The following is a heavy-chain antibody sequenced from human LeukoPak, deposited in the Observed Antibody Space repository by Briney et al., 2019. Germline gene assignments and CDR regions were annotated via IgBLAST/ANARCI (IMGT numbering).Heavy chain of an antibody. CDR1: GFTFSSYS. D-gene: IGHD2-2*01. V-gene: IGHV3-21*01. CDR2: ISSSSYI. CDR3: ARRGPHSSTAGFDP. Sequence: PGGSLRLSCAASGFTFSSYSMNWVRQAPGKGLEWVSSISSSSYIYYADSVKGRFTISRDNAENSLYLQMNSLRAEDTAVYYCARRGPHSSTAGFDPWGQGTLVTVSS. J-gene: IGHJ5*02.